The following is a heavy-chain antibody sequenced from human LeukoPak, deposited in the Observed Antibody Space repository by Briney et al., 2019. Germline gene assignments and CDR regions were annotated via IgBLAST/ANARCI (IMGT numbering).Heavy chain of an antibody. Sequence: GGSLRLSCAASGFTVSNNYMSWVRQAPGKGLEWVSVIYSGGSTYYADSVKGRFTISRDNANNSLYLQMNSLRAEDTAVYYCKVDNWNSFDPWGQGTLVTVSS. D-gene: IGHD1-1*01. CDR1: GFTVSNNY. V-gene: IGHV3-53*01. CDR2: IYSGGST. J-gene: IGHJ5*02. CDR3: KVDNWNSFDP.